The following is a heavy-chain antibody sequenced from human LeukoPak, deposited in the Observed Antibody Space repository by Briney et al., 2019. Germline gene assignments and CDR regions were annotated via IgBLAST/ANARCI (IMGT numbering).Heavy chain of an antibody. J-gene: IGHJ4*02. CDR1: GFTFSSYG. CDR3: AKDGAGFFDY. CDR2: ISYDGSNK. D-gene: IGHD3-16*01. V-gene: IGHV3-30*18. Sequence: GRSLRLSCAASGFTFSSYGMHWVRQAPGKGLEGVAVISYDGSNKYYADSVKGRFTISRDNSKNTLYLQMNSLRAEDTAVYYCAKDGAGFFDYWGQGTLVTVSS.